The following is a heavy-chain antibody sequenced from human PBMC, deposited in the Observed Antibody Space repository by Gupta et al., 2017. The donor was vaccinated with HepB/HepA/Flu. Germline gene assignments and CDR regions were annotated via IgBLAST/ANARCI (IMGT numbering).Heavy chain of an antibody. Sequence: QLQLQESGPGLVTPSETLSLTCTVSYDSISSSSHFWGWIRQPPGKGLEWVGEIQYTGTTYYNPSLKSRVTISGDTSKNQLSVNLRSVTASDTAVYYCARRGKYGAHYYFDYWGQGILVTVSS. CDR1: YDSISSSSHF. V-gene: IGHV4-39*01. J-gene: IGHJ4*02. D-gene: IGHD3-16*01. CDR3: ARRGKYGAHYYFDY. CDR2: IQYTGTT.